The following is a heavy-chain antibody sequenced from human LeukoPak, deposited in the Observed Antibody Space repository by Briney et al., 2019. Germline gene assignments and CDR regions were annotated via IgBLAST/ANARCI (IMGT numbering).Heavy chain of an antibody. J-gene: IGHJ4*02. CDR3: ARPLGPRNTVTTPAPFDY. D-gene: IGHD4-17*01. CDR1: GFNLSSHW. Sequence: GGSLRLSCAASGFNLSSHWMHWVRQAPGKGLVWVSRINSDGSSTSYADSVKGRFTISRDNAKNTLYLQMNSLRVDDTAVYYCARPLGPRNTVTTPAPFDYWGQGTLVTVSS. CDR2: INSDGSST. V-gene: IGHV3-74*01.